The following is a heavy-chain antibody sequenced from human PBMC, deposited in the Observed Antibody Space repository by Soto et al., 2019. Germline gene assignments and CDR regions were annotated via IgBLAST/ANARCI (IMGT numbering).Heavy chain of an antibody. J-gene: IGHJ4*02. D-gene: IGHD2-2*01. CDR2: IKQDGSEK. CDR3: TKDSHWAIISPTHDY. CDR1: GFTFSSYW. V-gene: IGHV3-7*03. Sequence: GGSLRLSCAASGFTFSSYWMSWVRQAPGKGLEWVANIKQDGSEKYYVDSVKGRFTISRDNAKNTLFLQMNSLRAEDTAIYYCTKDSHWAIISPTHDYWGQGTLVTVSS.